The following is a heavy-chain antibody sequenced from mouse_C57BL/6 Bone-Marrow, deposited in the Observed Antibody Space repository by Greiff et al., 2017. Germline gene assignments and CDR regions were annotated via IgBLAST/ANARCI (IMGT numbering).Heavy chain of an antibody. CDR2: IYPGDGDT. CDR1: GYAFSSSW. CDR3: ARWDDYGSSCLYFDY. J-gene: IGHJ2*01. Sequence: VQLQQSGPELVKPGASVKISCKASGYAFSSSWMNWVKQRPGQGLEWIGRIYPGDGDTNYNGKFKGKATLTADKSSSTAYMQLSSLTSEDSAVYFCARWDDYGSSCLYFDYWGQGTTLTVSS. V-gene: IGHV1-82*01. D-gene: IGHD1-1*01.